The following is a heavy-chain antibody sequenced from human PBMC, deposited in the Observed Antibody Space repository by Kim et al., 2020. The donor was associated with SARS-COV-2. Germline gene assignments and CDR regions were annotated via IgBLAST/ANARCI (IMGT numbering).Heavy chain of an antibody. D-gene: IGHD6-19*01. CDR1: GFTFSSYW. V-gene: IGHV3-7*03. CDR2: INQDGSEK. J-gene: IGHJ4*02. CDR3: ATQVWLNDY. Sequence: GGSLRLSCAASGFTFSSYWLSWVRQAPGMGLEWVANINQDGSEKYYADSVKGRFTISRDNAKNSLFLQMNSLRAEDTAVYYCATQVWLNDYWGQGTLCTV.